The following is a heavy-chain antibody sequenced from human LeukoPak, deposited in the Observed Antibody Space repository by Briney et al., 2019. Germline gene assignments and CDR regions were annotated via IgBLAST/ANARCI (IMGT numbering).Heavy chain of an antibody. CDR2: ISSSSSYI. CDR3: AIGLQKMALLRYFDQPVFDY. D-gene: IGHD3-9*01. V-gene: IGHV3-21*01. J-gene: IGHJ4*02. CDR1: GFTFSSYS. Sequence: GGSLRLSCAASGFTFSSYSMNWVRQAPGKGLEWVSSISSSSSYIYYADSVKGRFTISRDNAKNSLYLQMNSLRAEDTAVYYCAIGLQKMALLRYFDQPVFDYWGQGTLVTVSS.